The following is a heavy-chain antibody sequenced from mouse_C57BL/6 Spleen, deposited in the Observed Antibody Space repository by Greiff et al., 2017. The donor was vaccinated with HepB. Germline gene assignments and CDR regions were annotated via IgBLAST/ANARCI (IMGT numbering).Heavy chain of an antibody. CDR2: INYDGSST. J-gene: IGHJ1*03. CDR1: GFTFSDYY. Sequence: EVKLVESEGGLVQPGSSMKLSCTASGFTFSDYYMAWVRQVPEKGLEWVANINYDGSSTYYLDSLKSRFIISRDNAKNILYLQMSSLKSEDTATYYCARDSNYVSWYFDVWGTGTTVTVSS. V-gene: IGHV5-16*01. D-gene: IGHD2-5*01. CDR3: ARDSNYVSWYFDV.